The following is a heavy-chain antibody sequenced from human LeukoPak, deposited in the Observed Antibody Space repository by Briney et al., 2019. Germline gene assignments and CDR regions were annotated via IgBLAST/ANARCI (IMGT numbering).Heavy chain of an antibody. J-gene: IGHJ6*02. CDR2: IIPIFDTA. CDR1: GGTFSSYS. D-gene: IGHD1-26*01. CDR3: ARISLGAIWGYYYGMDV. Sequence: SVKVSCKASGGTFSSYSISWVRQAPGQGLEWMGGIIPIFDTADYAQRFQGRVTITADESTSTAYMELSSLRSEDTAVFYCARISLGAIWGYYYGMDVWGQGTTVTVSS. V-gene: IGHV1-69*13.